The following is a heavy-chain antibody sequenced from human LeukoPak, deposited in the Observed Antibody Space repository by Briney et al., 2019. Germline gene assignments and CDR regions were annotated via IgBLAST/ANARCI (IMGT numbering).Heavy chain of an antibody. Sequence: ASVKVSCKASGYTFTGYYMHWVRQAPGQGLEWMGWISAYNGNTNYAQKLQGRVTMTTDTSTSTAYMELRSLRSDDTAVYYCARAPPRIAVAGTGGVYWGQGTLVTVSS. J-gene: IGHJ4*02. D-gene: IGHD6-19*01. CDR1: GYTFTGYY. CDR2: ISAYNGNT. CDR3: ARAPPRIAVAGTGGVY. V-gene: IGHV1-18*04.